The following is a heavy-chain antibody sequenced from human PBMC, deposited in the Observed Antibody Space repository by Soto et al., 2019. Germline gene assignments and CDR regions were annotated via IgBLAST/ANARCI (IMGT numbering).Heavy chain of an antibody. CDR1: GFTFSSYW. CDR2: IKQDGSEK. Sequence: EVQLVESGGGLVQPGGSLRLSCAASGFTFSSYWMSWVRQAPGKGLEWVANIKQDGSEKYYVDSVKGRFTISRDNAKNSLYLQMNSLRVEDTAVHYCAREGRGNWNKGYWGQGTLVTVSS. V-gene: IGHV3-7*01. D-gene: IGHD1-1*01. J-gene: IGHJ4*02. CDR3: AREGRGNWNKGY.